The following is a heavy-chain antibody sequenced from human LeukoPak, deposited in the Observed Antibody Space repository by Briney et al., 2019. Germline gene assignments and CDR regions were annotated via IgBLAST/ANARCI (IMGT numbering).Heavy chain of an antibody. CDR2: VFYSGST. J-gene: IGHJ4*02. CDR1: GDSISSSNFY. Sequence: PSETLSLTCTVSGDSISSSNFYWGWIRQPPEKGLEWIGSVFYSGSTYYNPSLKSRVTISVDTSKNQFSLKLSSVTAADTAVYYCARLVPGSRTYYTAAHWGQGTLVTVSS. CDR3: ARLVPGSRTYYTAAH. D-gene: IGHD3-10*01. V-gene: IGHV4-39*01.